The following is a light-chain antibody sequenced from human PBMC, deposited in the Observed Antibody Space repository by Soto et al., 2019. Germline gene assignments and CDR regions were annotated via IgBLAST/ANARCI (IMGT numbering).Light chain of an antibody. CDR1: SSDVGGYVF. V-gene: IGLV2-8*01. CDR2: EVT. CDR3: QSYDNSLRGLFV. J-gene: IGLJ1*01. Sequence: QSALTQPPSASGSPGQSVTISCTGTSSDVGGYVFVSWYQQHPGKAPKVMIYEVTKRPSGVPDRFSGSKSGNTASLTVSGLQAEDEADYYCQSYDNSLRGLFVFGTGTKVTVL.